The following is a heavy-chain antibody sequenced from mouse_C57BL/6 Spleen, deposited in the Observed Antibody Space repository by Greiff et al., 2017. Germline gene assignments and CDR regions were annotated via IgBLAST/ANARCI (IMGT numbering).Heavy chain of an antibody. J-gene: IGHJ3*01. V-gene: IGHV3-6*01. CDR2: ISYDGSN. D-gene: IGHD2-2*01. CDR3: STYGYDEDWFAY. Sequence: EVKLMESGPGLVKPSQSLSLTCSVTGYSITSGYYWNWIRQFPGNKLEWMGYISYDGSNNYNPSLKNRISITRDTSKNQFFLTLNSVTTEDTATYYCSTYGYDEDWFAYWGQGTLVTVSA. CDR1: GYSITSGYY.